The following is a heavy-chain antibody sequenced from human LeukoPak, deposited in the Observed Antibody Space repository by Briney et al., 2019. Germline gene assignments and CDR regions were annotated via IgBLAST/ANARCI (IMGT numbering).Heavy chain of an antibody. Sequence: PGGSLRLSCAASGFTFSSYAMSWVRQAPGKGLEWVSAISGSGGSTYYADSVKGRFTISRDNSKNTLYLQMNTLRDEDTAVYFCAKDRRWIQENFFDYWGQGTLVTVSS. CDR1: GFTFSSYA. CDR2: ISGSGGST. J-gene: IGHJ4*02. D-gene: IGHD5-24*01. V-gene: IGHV3-23*01. CDR3: AKDRRWIQENFFDY.